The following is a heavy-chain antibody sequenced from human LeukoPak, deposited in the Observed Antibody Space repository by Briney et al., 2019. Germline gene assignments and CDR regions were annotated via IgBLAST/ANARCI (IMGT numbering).Heavy chain of an antibody. Sequence: GGSLRLSCAASGFTFSSYDMHWVRQAKGKGLEWVSAIGTAGDTYYPGSVKGRFTISRDNAKNSLYLQMNSLRAEDTAVYYCARDSSGYPYDAFDIWGQGTMVTVSS. D-gene: IGHD3-22*01. CDR1: GFTFSSYD. CDR2: IGTAGDT. V-gene: IGHV3-13*01. J-gene: IGHJ3*02. CDR3: ARDSSGYPYDAFDI.